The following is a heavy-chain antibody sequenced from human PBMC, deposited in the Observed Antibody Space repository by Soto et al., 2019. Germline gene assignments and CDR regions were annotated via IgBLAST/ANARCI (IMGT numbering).Heavy chain of an antibody. CDR3: AKNGCSYPACYPYYYYVDV. J-gene: IGHJ6*03. D-gene: IGHD2-15*01. CDR1: GFRLSDSA. Sequence: EVQLLESGGGLVQPGGSLRLSCAASGFRLSDSAVSWVRQAPGKGLEWVSSLTVTGDSAFYSDSVTGRFTISRDISKSTLYLQLNSLRAEDTAVYYCAKNGCSYPACYPYYYYVDVWGRGTTVTVSS. V-gene: IGHV3-23*01. CDR2: LTVTGDSA.